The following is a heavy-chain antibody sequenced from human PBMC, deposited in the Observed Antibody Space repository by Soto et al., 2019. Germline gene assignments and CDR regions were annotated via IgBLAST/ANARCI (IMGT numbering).Heavy chain of an antibody. CDR2: IYYSGST. Sequence: SETLSRTCTVSGGSISSSSYYWGWIRQPPGKGLEWIGSIYYSGSTYYNPSLKSRVTISVDTSKNQFSLKLSSVTAADTAVYYCASPGGWNHPYYYYYYGMDVWGQGTTVTVSS. CDR1: GGSISSSSYY. CDR3: ASPGGWNHPYYYYYYGMDV. V-gene: IGHV4-39*01. J-gene: IGHJ6*02. D-gene: IGHD1-1*01.